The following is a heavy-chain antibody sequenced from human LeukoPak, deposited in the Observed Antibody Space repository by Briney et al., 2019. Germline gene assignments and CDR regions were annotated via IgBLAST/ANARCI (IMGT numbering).Heavy chain of an antibody. CDR3: AKVSIVVVVAATRAFDY. D-gene: IGHD2-15*01. CDR1: GFTFSSYA. J-gene: IGHJ4*02. CDR2: ISGSGGST. Sequence: GGSLSLSWAASGFTFSSYAMSWVRQAPGKGLEWVSAISGSGGSTYYADSVKGRFTISRDNSKNTLYLQMNSLRAEDTAVYYCAKVSIVVVVAATRAFDYWGQGTLVTVSS. V-gene: IGHV3-23*01.